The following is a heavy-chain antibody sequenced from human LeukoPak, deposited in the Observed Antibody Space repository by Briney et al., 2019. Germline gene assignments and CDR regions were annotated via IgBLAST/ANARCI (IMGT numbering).Heavy chain of an antibody. CDR2: VYTNGST. Sequence: SETLSLTCTVSVGSISNYYWSWIRQPAGKGLEWIGRVYTNGSTNYNPSLKSRVTMSVDTSKSQVSLKLSSVTAADTAIYYCARTRGHGAFDYWGQGTLVTVSS. CDR1: VGSISNYY. CDR3: ARTRGHGAFDY. D-gene: IGHD3-10*01. V-gene: IGHV4-4*07. J-gene: IGHJ4*02.